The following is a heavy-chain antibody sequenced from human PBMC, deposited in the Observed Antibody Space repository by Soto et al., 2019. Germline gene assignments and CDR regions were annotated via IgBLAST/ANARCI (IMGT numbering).Heavy chain of an antibody. CDR2: IYYSGST. D-gene: IGHD3-9*01. J-gene: IGHJ4*02. CDR1: GGSISSYY. CDR3: ARGYYDILTGYSYFDY. Sequence: SETLSLTCTVSGGSISSYYWSWIRQPPGKGLEWIGYIYYSGSTNYNPSLKSRVTISVDTSKNQFSLKLSSVTAADTAVYYCARGYYDILTGYSYFDYWGQGTLVT. V-gene: IGHV4-59*01.